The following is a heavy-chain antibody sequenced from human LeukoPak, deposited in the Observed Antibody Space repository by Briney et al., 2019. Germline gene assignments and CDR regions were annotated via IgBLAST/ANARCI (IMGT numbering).Heavy chain of an antibody. CDR1: GGSISNY. Sequence: SEPLSLPCTVSGGSISNYWSWIRQPPGKGLEWIGYIYYSGSTNYNPSLKSRVTISVDTSKKQFSLKLSSVTAADTAVYYCARSKDILTGYCFDYWGQGTLVTVSA. J-gene: IGHJ4*02. V-gene: IGHV4-59*01. CDR2: IYYSGST. CDR3: ARSKDILTGYCFDY. D-gene: IGHD3-9*01.